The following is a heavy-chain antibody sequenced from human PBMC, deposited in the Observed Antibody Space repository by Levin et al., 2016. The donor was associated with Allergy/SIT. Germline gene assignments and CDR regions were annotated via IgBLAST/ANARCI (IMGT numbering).Heavy chain of an antibody. CDR2: IDPSDSYT. V-gene: IGHV5-10-1*01. J-gene: IGHJ5*02. Sequence: VRQMPGKGLEWMGRIDPSDSYTNYSPSFQGHVTISADKSISTAYLQWSSLKASDTAMYYCARHLKITIFGVVTNNWFDPWGQGTLVTVSS. D-gene: IGHD3-3*01. CDR3: ARHLKITIFGVVTNNWFDP.